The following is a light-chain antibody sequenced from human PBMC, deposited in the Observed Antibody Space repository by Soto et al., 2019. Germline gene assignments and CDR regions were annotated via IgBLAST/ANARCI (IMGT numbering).Light chain of an antibody. Sequence: DIQMTHSPSSVAASVWDRVTITCRPSQDINKWLAWYQQQPGLAPNLVIYTASRLHGGGPSRFSGSASGTDFTLTISSLQPEDVATYYCQQGKSFPLTFGGGTKVDIK. J-gene: IGKJ4*01. CDR1: QDINKW. V-gene: IGKV1-12*01. CDR2: TAS. CDR3: QQGKSFPLT.